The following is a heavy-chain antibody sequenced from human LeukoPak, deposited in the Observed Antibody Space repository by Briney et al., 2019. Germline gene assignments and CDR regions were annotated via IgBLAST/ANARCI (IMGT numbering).Heavy chain of an antibody. CDR2: IYYSGTT. D-gene: IGHD3-22*01. V-gene: IGHV4-59*11. J-gene: IGHJ3*02. Sequence: SETLSLTCTVSGGSIGSHYWSWIRQPPGEGLEWIGYIYYSGTTSYNPSLKSRVTISVDTSKNQFSLRLSSVTAADTAVYYCTRDYYDSRGEAFDIWGLGTMVTVSS. CDR3: TRDYYDSRGEAFDI. CDR1: GGSIGSHY.